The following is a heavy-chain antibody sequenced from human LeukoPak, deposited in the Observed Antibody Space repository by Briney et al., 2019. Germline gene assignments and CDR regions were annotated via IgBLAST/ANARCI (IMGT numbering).Heavy chain of an antibody. D-gene: IGHD3-9*01. CDR3: ASLQDILTGYSSDY. CDR1: GGSISSGGYF. Sequence: TLSLTCTVSGGSISSGGYFWNWIRQLPGKGLEWIGYIYSSGSTYNPSLKSRITISVDTSKNQFSLKLSSVTAADTAVYYCASLQDILTGYSSDYWGQGTLVTVSS. J-gene: IGHJ4*02. CDR2: IYSSGST. V-gene: IGHV4-31*03.